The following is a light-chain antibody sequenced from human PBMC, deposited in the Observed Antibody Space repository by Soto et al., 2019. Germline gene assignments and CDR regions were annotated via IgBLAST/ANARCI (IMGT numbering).Light chain of an antibody. CDR1: QSISSW. J-gene: IGKJ3*01. CDR3: QQYNSYPFT. V-gene: IGKV1-5*01. Sequence: DIQMPQSPSTLSASVGDRVTITCRASQSISSWLAWYQQKPGQAPKLLIYDASSLESGVPSRFSGSGSGTEFTLTISSLQPDDFATYFFQQYNSYPFTFGPGTKVDIK. CDR2: DAS.